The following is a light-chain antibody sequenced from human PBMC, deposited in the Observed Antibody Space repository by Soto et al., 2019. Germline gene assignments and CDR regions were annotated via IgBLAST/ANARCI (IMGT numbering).Light chain of an antibody. CDR2: EGS. Sequence: QSALTQPASVSGSPGQSITISCTGTSSDVGSYNLVSWYQQHPGKAPKLMIYEGSKRPSGVSNRFSGSKSGNTASLTISGLQAEDEADYYCCSYAGSSNWVFGGGTKVTAL. J-gene: IGLJ3*02. V-gene: IGLV2-23*01. CDR3: CSYAGSSNWV. CDR1: SSDVGSYNL.